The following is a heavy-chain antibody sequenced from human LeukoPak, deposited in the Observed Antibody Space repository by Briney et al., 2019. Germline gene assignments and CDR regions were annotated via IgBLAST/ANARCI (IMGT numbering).Heavy chain of an antibody. D-gene: IGHD2-2*01. V-gene: IGHV4-39*01. CDR3: ARQYCSSTSCYLDY. J-gene: IGHJ4*02. CDR1: GGSISSSSYY. CDR2: IYYSGST. Sequence: SETLSLTCTVSGGSISSSSYYWGWIRQPPGKGLEWIGSIYYSGSTYYNPSLKSRATISVDTSKNQFSLKLSSVTAADTAVYYCARQYCSSTSCYLDYWGQGTLVTVSS.